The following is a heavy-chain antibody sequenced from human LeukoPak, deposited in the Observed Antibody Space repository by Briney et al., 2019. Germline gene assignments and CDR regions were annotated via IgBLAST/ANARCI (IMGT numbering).Heavy chain of an antibody. V-gene: IGHV4-34*01. CDR3: ASEGPITMVRGVTMAKNWFDP. J-gene: IGHJ5*02. Sequence: PSETLSLTCAVYGGSFSGYYWGWIRQPPGKGLERIGSIYYSGSTYYNPSLKSRVTISVDTSKNQFSLKLSSVTAADTAVYYCASEGPITMVRGVTMAKNWFDPWGQGTLVTVSS. CDR1: GGSFSGYY. CDR2: IYYSGST. D-gene: IGHD3-10*01.